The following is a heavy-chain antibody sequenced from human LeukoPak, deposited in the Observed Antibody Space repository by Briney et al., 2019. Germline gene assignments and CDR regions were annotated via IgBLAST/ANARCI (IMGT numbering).Heavy chain of an antibody. V-gene: IGHV1-8*01. CDR1: GYTFTSYD. Sequence: GASVKVSCKASGYTFTSYDINWVRQATGQGLEWMGWMNPNSGNTGYAQKFQGRVTMTRNTSISTAYMELSSLRSEDTAGYYCARGMGYDYVWGSYRYELFDPWGQGTLVTVSS. J-gene: IGHJ5*02. CDR3: ARGMGYDYVWGSYRYELFDP. CDR2: MNPNSGNT. D-gene: IGHD3-16*02.